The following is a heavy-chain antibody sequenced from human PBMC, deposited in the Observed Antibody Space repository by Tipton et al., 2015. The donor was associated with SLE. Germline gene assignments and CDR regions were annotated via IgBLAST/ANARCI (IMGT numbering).Heavy chain of an antibody. Sequence: TLSLTCTVSGGSISSYYWSWIRQPPGKGLEWIGYIYYSGSTNYNPSLKSRVTISVDTSKNQFSLKLSSVTAADTAVYYCARGDSGSSLDYWGQGTLVTVSS. CDR2: IYYSGST. CDR3: ARGDSGSSLDY. J-gene: IGHJ4*02. CDR1: GGSISSYY. D-gene: IGHD3-10*01. V-gene: IGHV4-59*12.